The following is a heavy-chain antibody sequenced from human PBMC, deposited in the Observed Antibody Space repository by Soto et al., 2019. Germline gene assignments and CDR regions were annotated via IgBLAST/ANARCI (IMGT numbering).Heavy chain of an antibody. CDR1: GFTFSSYA. J-gene: IGHJ4*02. CDR3: VKGTGYSSSPTVGPLY. CDR2: ISGSGGST. D-gene: IGHD6-13*01. Sequence: EVQLLESGGGLVQPGGSLRLSCAASGFTFSSYAMSWVRQAPGKGLEWVSAISGSGGSTYYADSVKGRFTISRDNSKNTLYLQMNSLRAEDTAVYYCVKGTGYSSSPTVGPLYWGQGTLVTVSS. V-gene: IGHV3-23*01.